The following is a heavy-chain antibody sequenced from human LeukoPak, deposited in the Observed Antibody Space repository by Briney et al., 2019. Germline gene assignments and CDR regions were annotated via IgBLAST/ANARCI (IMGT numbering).Heavy chain of an antibody. CDR1: GGTFSSYA. CDR3: AKSRTATVVTLDS. D-gene: IGHD4-23*01. Sequence: SVKVSCKASGGTFSSYAISWVRQAPGQGLELMGRFIPILGIVNYAQNFQGRLTITADRSTNTSYMELSSLRSDDTAVYYCAKSRTATVVTLDSWGQGTLVTVSS. J-gene: IGHJ4*02. V-gene: IGHV1-69*04. CDR2: FIPILGIV.